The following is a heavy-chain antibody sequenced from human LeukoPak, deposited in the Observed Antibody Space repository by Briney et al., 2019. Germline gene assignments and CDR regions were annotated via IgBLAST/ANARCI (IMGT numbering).Heavy chain of an antibody. Sequence: PSETLSLTCSVSGGSISGYYWSWIRQPPGKGLEWIGFSYYSGSTHYNPSLKSRVTISLDTSKSQFSLKLSSVTAADTAVYYCARRPYDSGYGVDYGMDVWGQGTTVTVSS. J-gene: IGHJ6*02. CDR2: SYYSGST. V-gene: IGHV4-59*08. CDR3: ARRPYDSGYGVDYGMDV. CDR1: GGSISGYY. D-gene: IGHD4-17*01.